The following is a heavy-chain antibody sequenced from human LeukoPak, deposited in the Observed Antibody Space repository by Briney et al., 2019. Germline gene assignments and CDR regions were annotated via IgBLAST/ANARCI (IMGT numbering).Heavy chain of an antibody. V-gene: IGHV3-23*01. Sequence: EGSLRLSCAASGFTFSSYAMSWVRQAPGKGLEWVSGILGSGGSTFFADSLKGRFTVSRDNSKNTLYLHMNSLGADDTAVYYCAKDRVQGSWYFDLWGRGTLVTVSS. J-gene: IGHJ2*01. CDR3: AKDRVQGSWYFDL. CDR1: GFTFSSYA. D-gene: IGHD3-10*01. CDR2: ILGSGGST.